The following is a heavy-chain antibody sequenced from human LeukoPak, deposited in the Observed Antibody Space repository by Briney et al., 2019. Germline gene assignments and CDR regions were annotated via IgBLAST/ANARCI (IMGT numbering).Heavy chain of an antibody. CDR3: ARVAGFAAHNWFDP. J-gene: IGHJ5*02. V-gene: IGHV3-7*01. CDR1: GFTVSSYW. Sequence: GGSLRLSCAASGFTVSSYWMTWVRQAPGKGLEWVANIIQDGSQRYYMDSVKGRFIISRDNAKNSLYLQMNSLRAEDTAVYYCARVAGFAAHNWFDPWGQGTLVTVSS. CDR2: IIQDGSQR. D-gene: IGHD2-15*01.